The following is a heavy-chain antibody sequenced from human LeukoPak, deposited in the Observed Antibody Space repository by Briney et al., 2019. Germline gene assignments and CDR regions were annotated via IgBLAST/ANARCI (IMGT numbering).Heavy chain of an antibody. CDR3: GKADEYQMDV. V-gene: IGHV3-23*01. D-gene: IGHD2-2*01. CDR1: GFTFSSYA. J-gene: IGHJ6*03. Sequence: GGSLRLSCAASGFTFSSYAMRGVSQAPGKGLEWVSAISGSGSNIQYADSVKGRFTISRDNSKNTVYLEMNSLRVEDTAVYHCGKADEYQMDVWGKGTTVTVS. CDR2: ISGSGSNI.